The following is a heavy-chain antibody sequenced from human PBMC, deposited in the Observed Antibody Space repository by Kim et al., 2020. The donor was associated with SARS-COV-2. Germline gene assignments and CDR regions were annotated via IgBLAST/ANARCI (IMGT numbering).Heavy chain of an antibody. CDR2: INHSGST. J-gene: IGHJ6*02. V-gene: IGHV4-34*01. Sequence: SETLSLTCAVYGGSFSGYYWSWIRQPPGKGLEWIGEINHSGSTNYNPSLKSRVTISVDTSKNQFSLKLSSVTAADTAVYYCARALSYSSGRPYYYYGMDVWGQGTTVTVSS. CDR1: GGSFSGYY. CDR3: ARALSYSSGRPYYYYGMDV. D-gene: IGHD6-19*01.